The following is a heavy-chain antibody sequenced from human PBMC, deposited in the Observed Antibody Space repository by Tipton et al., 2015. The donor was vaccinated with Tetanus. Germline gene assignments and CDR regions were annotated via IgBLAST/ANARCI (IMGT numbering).Heavy chain of an antibody. J-gene: IGHJ4*02. CDR2: IWYDGSNK. Sequence: SLRLSCAASGFTFSSYGMHWVRQAPGKGLEWVAVIWYDGSNKYYADSVKGRFTISRDNSKNTLYLQMNSLRAEDTAVYYCARDQGMAVAGTFFDYWGQGTLVTVSS. D-gene: IGHD6-19*01. CDR3: ARDQGMAVAGTFFDY. V-gene: IGHV3-33*01. CDR1: GFTFSSYG.